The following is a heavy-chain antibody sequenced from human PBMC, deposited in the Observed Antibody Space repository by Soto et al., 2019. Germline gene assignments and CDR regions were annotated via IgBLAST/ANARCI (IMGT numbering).Heavy chain of an antibody. J-gene: IGHJ6*02. D-gene: IGHD5-18*01. Sequence: QMHLVQSGAEVKKPGSSVKVSCKASGGSFTYTLSWVRQAPGQGLEWMGGIIPIFGTTNYAQKFQGRGTITADESTKTAYMELSTLRSEDTAVYYCARLHSHGTYGMDVWGQGTTVTVSS. CDR3: ARLHSHGTYGMDV. CDR1: GGSFTYT. CDR2: IIPIFGTT. V-gene: IGHV1-69*01.